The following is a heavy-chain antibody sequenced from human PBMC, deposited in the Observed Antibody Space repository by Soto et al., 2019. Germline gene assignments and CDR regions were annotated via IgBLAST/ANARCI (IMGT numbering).Heavy chain of an antibody. D-gene: IGHD3-22*01. CDR2: VIPLFGAP. CDR1: GGAISTAV. Sequence: QVHLAQSGAEMKKPGSSMRVSCEASGGAISTAVIGWVRQAPGQGLEWMGGVIPLFGAPSYPQKFQGRVTISADESFSTVSLELTSLKSEDTASYYCAREPRIGWAHAAFDVWGPGTVIIVSS. V-gene: IGHV1-69*01. CDR3: AREPRIGWAHAAFDV. J-gene: IGHJ3*01.